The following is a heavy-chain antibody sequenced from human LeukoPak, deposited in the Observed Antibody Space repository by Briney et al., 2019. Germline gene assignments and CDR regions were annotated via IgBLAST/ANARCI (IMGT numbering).Heavy chain of an antibody. Sequence: GGSLRLSCTASGFTFSIFGMHWVRQAPGKGLEWLAWLPYDGSYNLTAASLKGRFAISKDISTNTLYLDMDSLTAEDTAVYYCAAAGLGVAHWIDSWGQGTLVTVSS. V-gene: IGHV3-30*02. CDR3: AAAGLGVAHWIDS. CDR2: LPYDGSYN. J-gene: IGHJ5*01. CDR1: GFTFSIFG. D-gene: IGHD2-15*01.